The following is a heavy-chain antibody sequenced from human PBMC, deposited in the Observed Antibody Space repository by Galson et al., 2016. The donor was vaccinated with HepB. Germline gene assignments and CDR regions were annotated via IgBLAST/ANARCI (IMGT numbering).Heavy chain of an antibody. Sequence: TLSLTCTVSGDSISSGGYYWTWIRHHPGKGLEWIGYIYNSGTTYYNPSLKSRVTISVDTSKNQFSLKLSSVTAADTAVYYCARYFYCGGDCHHFDYWGQGTLVTVSS. CDR1: GDSISSGGYY. J-gene: IGHJ4*02. CDR2: IYNSGTT. V-gene: IGHV4-31*03. CDR3: ARYFYCGGDCHHFDY. D-gene: IGHD2-21*02.